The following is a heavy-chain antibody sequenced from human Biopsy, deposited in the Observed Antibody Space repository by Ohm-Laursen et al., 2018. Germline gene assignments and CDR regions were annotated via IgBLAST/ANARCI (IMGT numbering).Heavy chain of an antibody. V-gene: IGHV4-39*01. CDR1: GDSISTSTTYY. CDR3: ARHPTGFWFDP. Sequence: SETLSLTCSVSGDSISTSTTYYWAWLRQPPGKGLEWIGSIYNSEPTFYNPSLKSRVAISVDTSTNQFSLKVSSVTAADTALYYCARHPTGFWFDPWGHGTLVTVSS. J-gene: IGHJ5*02. CDR2: IYNSEPT.